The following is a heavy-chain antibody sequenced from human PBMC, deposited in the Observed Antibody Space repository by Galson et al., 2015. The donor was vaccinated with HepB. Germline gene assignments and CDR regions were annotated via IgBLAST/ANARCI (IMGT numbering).Heavy chain of an antibody. D-gene: IGHD4-23*01. CDR1: GGTFSSYA. CDR2: IIPIFGTA. Sequence: SVKVSCKASGGTFSSYAISWVRQAPGQGLEWTGGIIPIFGTANYAQKFQGRVTITADESTSTAYMELSSLRSEDTAVYYCASGTVVTPYYYGMDVWGQGTTVTVSS. V-gene: IGHV1-69*13. J-gene: IGHJ6*02. CDR3: ASGTVVTPYYYGMDV.